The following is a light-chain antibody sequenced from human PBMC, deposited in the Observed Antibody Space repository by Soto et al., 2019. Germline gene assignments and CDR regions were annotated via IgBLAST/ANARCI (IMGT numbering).Light chain of an antibody. CDR3: LQYNVYPLS. Sequence: DIQMTQFPSTLAASVGDRVTITCRARQNINRWLAWYQQRPGKAPNLLIHKASTLEVGVPSRFSGSASGTEFTINISSLQSDDVAVYFCLQYNVYPLSFGGGTKVEIK. V-gene: IGKV1-5*03. CDR1: QNINRW. CDR2: KAS. J-gene: IGKJ4*01.